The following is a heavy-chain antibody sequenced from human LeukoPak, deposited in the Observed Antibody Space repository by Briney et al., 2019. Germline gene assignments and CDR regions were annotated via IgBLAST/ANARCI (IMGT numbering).Heavy chain of an antibody. J-gene: IGHJ4*02. V-gene: IGHV1-18*01. D-gene: IGHD5-18*01. Sequence: ASVKVSCKASGYTFTSYGISWVRQAPGQGLEWVGWISAYNGNTNYAQKLQGRVTMTTDTSTSTAYMELRSLRSDDTAVYYCARAGLIQLWAWGNFDYWGQGTLVTVSS. CDR1: GYTFTSYG. CDR3: ARAGLIQLWAWGNFDY. CDR2: ISAYNGNT.